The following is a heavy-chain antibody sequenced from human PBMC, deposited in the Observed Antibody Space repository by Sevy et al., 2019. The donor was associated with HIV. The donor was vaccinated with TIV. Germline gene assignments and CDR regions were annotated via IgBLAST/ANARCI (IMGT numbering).Heavy chain of an antibody. CDR1: GGTFSSYA. CDR3: ARSVAAAGTRGRGDY. D-gene: IGHD6-13*01. V-gene: IGHV1-69*06. CDR2: IIPIFGTA. Sequence: ASVKVSCKASGGTFSSYAISWVRQAPGQGLEWMGGIIPIFGTANYAQKFQGRVTITADKSTSTAYMELSSLRSEDTAVYYCARSVAAAGTRGRGDYWGQGTLVTVSS. J-gene: IGHJ4*02.